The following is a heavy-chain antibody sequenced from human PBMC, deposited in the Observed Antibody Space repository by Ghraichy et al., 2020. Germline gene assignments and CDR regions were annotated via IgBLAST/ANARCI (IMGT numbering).Heavy chain of an antibody. Sequence: SVKVSCKASGGLSSSYAISWVRQAPGQGLEWMGGIIPLFHTASYAEKFQGRLTITADESTSTAFMELSSLRSEDTAIFYCARNQFSSGWYGLGGFEFWGQGTLVTVSS. D-gene: IGHD6-19*01. CDR1: GGLSSSYA. CDR3: ARNQFSSGWYGLGGFEF. J-gene: IGHJ4*02. CDR2: IIPLFHTA. V-gene: IGHV1-69*13.